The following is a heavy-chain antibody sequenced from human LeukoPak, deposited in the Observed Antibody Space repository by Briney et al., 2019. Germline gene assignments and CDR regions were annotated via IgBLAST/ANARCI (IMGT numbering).Heavy chain of an antibody. CDR3: ARGPPLRFLEWLSTHYYYYYGMDV. Sequence: GGSLRLSCAASGFTFSSYSMNWVRQAPGKGLEWVSSISSSSSYIYYADSVKGRFTISRDNAKNSLYLQMNSLRAEDTAVYYCARGPPLRFLEWLSTHYYYYYGMDVWGQGTTVTVSS. CDR1: GFTFSSYS. CDR2: ISSSSSYI. V-gene: IGHV3-21*01. J-gene: IGHJ6*02. D-gene: IGHD3-3*01.